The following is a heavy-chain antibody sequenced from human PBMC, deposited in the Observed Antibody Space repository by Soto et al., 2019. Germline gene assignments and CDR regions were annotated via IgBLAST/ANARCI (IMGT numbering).Heavy chain of an antibody. J-gene: IGHJ4*02. CDR2: IYHSGST. Sequence: SETLSLTCAVSGGSISSSNWWSWVRQPPGKGLEWIGEIYHSGSTNYNPSLKSRVTISVDKSKNQFSLKLSSVTAADTAVYYCARAGSYDILTGYFPFDYWGQGTLVTVS. D-gene: IGHD3-9*01. CDR1: GGSISSSNW. CDR3: ARAGSYDILTGYFPFDY. V-gene: IGHV4-4*02.